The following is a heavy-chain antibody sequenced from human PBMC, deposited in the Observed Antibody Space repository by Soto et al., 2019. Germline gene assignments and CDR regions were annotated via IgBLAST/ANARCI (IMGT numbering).Heavy chain of an antibody. Sequence: SETLSLTCTVSGGAISSYYWSWIRQPPGKGLEWIGYIYYSGSTNYNPSLKSRVTISVDTSKNQFSLKLSSVTAADTAVYYCARVSRRELLYYWGQGTLVTVSS. D-gene: IGHD1-26*01. CDR3: ARVSRRELLYY. CDR1: GGAISSYY. J-gene: IGHJ4*02. V-gene: IGHV4-59*01. CDR2: IYYSGST.